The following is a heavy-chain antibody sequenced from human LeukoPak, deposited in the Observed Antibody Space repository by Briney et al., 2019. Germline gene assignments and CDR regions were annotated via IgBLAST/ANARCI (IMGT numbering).Heavy chain of an antibody. Sequence: PGGSLRLSCAASGFTFSSYAMSWVRQAPGKGLGWVSAISGSGGSTYYADSVKGRFTISRDNSKNTLYLQMNSLRAEDTAVYYCAKAFGGGKILGWLLPDYYYYYMDVWGKGTTVTVSS. J-gene: IGHJ6*03. CDR3: AKAFGGGKILGWLLPDYYYYYMDV. CDR2: ISGSGGST. D-gene: IGHD3-3*01. CDR1: GFTFSSYA. V-gene: IGHV3-23*01.